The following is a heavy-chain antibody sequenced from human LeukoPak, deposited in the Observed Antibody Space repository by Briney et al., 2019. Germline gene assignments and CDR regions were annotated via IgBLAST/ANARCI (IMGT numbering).Heavy chain of an antibody. J-gene: IGHJ4*02. Sequence: AWTVSLTCTVSGASVSSGSYYWTWIRQPPGKGLGWIGNIFYSGCTNYNPSLESRVTISFDTSKNQFSLKLTSVTAADTAVYYCARDPGVTAGTYYFDSWGQGSLVTVSS. CDR1: GASVSSGSYY. CDR3: ARDPGVTAGTYYFDS. CDR2: IFYSGCT. V-gene: IGHV4-61*01. D-gene: IGHD1-1*01.